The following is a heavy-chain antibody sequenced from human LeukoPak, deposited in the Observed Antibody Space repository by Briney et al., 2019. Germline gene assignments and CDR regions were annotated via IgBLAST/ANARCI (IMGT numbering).Heavy chain of an antibody. CDR2: ISGSGGST. CDR1: GFTFSSYA. J-gene: IGHJ4*02. V-gene: IGHV3-23*01. CDR3: ASEKIDYYDSSGYPFGY. D-gene: IGHD3-22*01. Sequence: PGGSLRLSCAASGFTFSSYAMSWVRQAPGKGLEWVSAISGSGGSTYYADSVKGRFTISRDNSKNTLYLQMNSLRAEDTAVYYCASEKIDYYDSSGYPFGYWGQGTLVTVSS.